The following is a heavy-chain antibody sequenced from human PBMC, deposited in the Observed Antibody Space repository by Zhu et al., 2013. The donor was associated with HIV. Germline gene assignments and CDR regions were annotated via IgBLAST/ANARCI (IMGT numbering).Heavy chain of an antibody. D-gene: IGHD2-2*01. CDR3: ARHDPLYCSSTSCRGSWFDP. CDR1: GYTFTSYG. Sequence: QVQLVQSGAEVKKPGASVKVSCKASGYTFTSYGISWVRQAPGQGLEWMGWISAYNGNTNYAQKLQGRVTMTTDTSTSTAYMELRSLRSDDTAVYYCARHDPLYCSSTSCRGSWFDPGAREPWSPSPQ. CDR2: ISAYNGNT. J-gene: IGHJ5*02. V-gene: IGHV1-18*01.